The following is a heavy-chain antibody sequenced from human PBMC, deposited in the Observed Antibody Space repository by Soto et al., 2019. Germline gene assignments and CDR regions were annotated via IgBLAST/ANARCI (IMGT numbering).Heavy chain of an antibody. J-gene: IGHJ6*03. CDR1: GGSISSSSYY. V-gene: IGHV4-39*01. CDR3: ARRGGVVVPAAAYYYYYMDV. Sequence: QLQLQGSGPGLVKPSETLSLTCTVSGGSISSSSYYWGWIRQPPGKGLEWIGSIYYSGSTYYNPSLKSRVTISVDTSKNQFSLKLSSVTAADTAVYYCARRGGVVVPAAAYYYYYMDVWGKGTTVTVSS. D-gene: IGHD2-2*01. CDR2: IYYSGST.